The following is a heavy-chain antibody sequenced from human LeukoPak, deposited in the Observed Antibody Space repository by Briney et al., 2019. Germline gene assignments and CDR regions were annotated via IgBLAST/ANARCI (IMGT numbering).Heavy chain of an antibody. Sequence: TSVKVSCKASGFTFTTTAMQWVRQARGQRLEWIGWIVVASGNTNYAQKFQERVTITRDMSTSTAYMELSSLRSEDTAVYYCAADLGGSSSPTRFDYWGQGTLVTVSS. J-gene: IGHJ4*02. V-gene: IGHV1-58*02. CDR1: GFTFTTTA. CDR3: AADLGGSSSPTRFDY. CDR2: IVVASGNT. D-gene: IGHD1-26*01.